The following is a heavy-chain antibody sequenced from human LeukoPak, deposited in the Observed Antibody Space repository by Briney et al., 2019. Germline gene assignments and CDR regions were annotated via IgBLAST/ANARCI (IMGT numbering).Heavy chain of an antibody. J-gene: IGHJ4*02. V-gene: IGHV3-74*01. CDR1: GFTFNDYW. Sequence: TGGSLRLSCAASGFTFNDYWMHWVRQAPRKGLVWVSRISTDGYTTDYADFVQGRFTASRDNTKNTWSLEMNSLRAEDTAVYYCVVGGSPGYWGQGTLVTVSS. CDR3: VVGGSPGY. D-gene: IGHD2-15*01. CDR2: ISTDGYTT.